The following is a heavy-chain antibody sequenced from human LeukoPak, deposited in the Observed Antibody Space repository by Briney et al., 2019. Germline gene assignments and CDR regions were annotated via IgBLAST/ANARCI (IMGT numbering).Heavy chain of an antibody. J-gene: IGHJ4*02. D-gene: IGHD1-26*01. CDR3: ARDPSGELLDY. Sequence: PGGSLRLSCVASGFTFSYYYMSWIRQAPGNGLEGVSYSSSSGSTIYYADSVKVRFTNSRDNAKNSLYMQMNSLSGEDTAVYYCARDPSGELLDYWGQGTLVTVSS. V-gene: IGHV3-11*01. CDR1: GFTFSYYY. CDR2: SSSSGSTI.